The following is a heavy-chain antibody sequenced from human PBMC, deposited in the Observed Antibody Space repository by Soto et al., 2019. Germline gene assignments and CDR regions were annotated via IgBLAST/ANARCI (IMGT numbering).Heavy chain of an antibody. CDR1: GGSFSGYY. Sequence: SETLSLSCAVYGGSFSGYYWSWIRQPPGKGLEWIGEINHSGSTNYNPSLKSRVTISVDTSKNQFSLKLSSVTAADTAVYYCARGSLYYDFWRGHRQHNWFDPWGQGALVTVSS. J-gene: IGHJ5*02. D-gene: IGHD3-3*01. V-gene: IGHV4-34*01. CDR3: ARGSLYYDFWRGHRQHNWFDP. CDR2: INHSGST.